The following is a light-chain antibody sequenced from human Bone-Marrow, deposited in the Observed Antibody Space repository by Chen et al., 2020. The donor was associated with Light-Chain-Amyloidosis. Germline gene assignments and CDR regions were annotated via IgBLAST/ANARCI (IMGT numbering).Light chain of an antibody. V-gene: IGLV2-14*01. CDR3: SSYTSSRTLV. J-gene: IGLJ2*01. CDR1: SSDVGCYNF. CDR2: DVS. Sequence: QSALTQPASVSGSPGQSITISCTGTSSDVGCYNFVSWYQQHPGKAPNLLIYDVSNRPSGVSTLCSRSKSGNAASLSISGLQAEDEADYCCSSYTSSRTLVFGRGAKLAVL.